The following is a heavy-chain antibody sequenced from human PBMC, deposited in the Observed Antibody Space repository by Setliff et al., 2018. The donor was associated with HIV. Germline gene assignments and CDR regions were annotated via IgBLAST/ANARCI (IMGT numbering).Heavy chain of an antibody. D-gene: IGHD6-19*01. CDR3: ARDPNRIAVAGTFDY. CDR2: IKPSGGST. V-gene: IGHV1-46*01. J-gene: IGHJ4*02. CDR1: GYTFTSYY. Sequence: GASVKVSCKASGYTFTSYYMHWVRQAPGQGLEWMGIIKPSGGSTSYAQKFQGRVTMTRDTSTSTVYMELSSLRSEDTAVYYCARDPNRIAVAGTFDYWGQGTPVTVSS.